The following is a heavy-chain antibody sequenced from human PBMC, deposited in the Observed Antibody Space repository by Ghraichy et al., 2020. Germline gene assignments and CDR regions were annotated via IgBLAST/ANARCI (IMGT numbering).Heavy chain of an antibody. Sequence: SETLSLTCTVSGDSISRGYYYWAWIRQHPGKGLEWIGYMYYSGTTYYNPSLKSRLTISGDTSKNQFSLNLNSVTAADTAVYYCARAGGRSVAPWDAFDIWGQGTMVTGSS. D-gene: IGHD3-16*01. CDR3: ARAGGRSVAPWDAFDI. CDR1: GDSISRGYYY. V-gene: IGHV4-31*03. CDR2: MYYSGTT. J-gene: IGHJ3*02.